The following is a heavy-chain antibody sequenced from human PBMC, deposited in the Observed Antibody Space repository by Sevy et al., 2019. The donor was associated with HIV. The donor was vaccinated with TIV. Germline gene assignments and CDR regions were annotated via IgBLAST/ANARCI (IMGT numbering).Heavy chain of an antibody. Sequence: SETLSLTCTVSGGSISSGGYYWSWIRQHPGKGLEWIGYIYYSGSTYYNPSLKSRVTLSVDTSKNQFSLKLSSVTAADTAVYYCARGIDLSAFDIWGQGTMVTVSS. CDR2: IYYSGST. D-gene: IGHD2-21*01. CDR1: GGSISSGGYY. V-gene: IGHV4-31*03. J-gene: IGHJ3*02. CDR3: ARGIDLSAFDI.